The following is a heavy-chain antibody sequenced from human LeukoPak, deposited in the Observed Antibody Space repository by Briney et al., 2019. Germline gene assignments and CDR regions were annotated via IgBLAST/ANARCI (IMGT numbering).Heavy chain of an antibody. J-gene: IGHJ4*02. CDR2: IYYSGST. CDR1: GGSISTYY. Sequence: SSETLSLTCTVSGGSISTYYWSWIRQPPGKGLEWIGSIYYSGSTYYNPSLKSRVTISVNTSKNQFSLKLTSVTAADTAVYYCARDPTRTLYFDYWGQGTLVTVSS. V-gene: IGHV4-59*01. D-gene: IGHD5-12*01. CDR3: ARDPTRTLYFDY.